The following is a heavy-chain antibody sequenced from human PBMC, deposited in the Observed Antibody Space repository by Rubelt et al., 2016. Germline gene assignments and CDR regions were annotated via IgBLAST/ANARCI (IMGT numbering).Heavy chain of an antibody. V-gene: IGHV3-30*19. CDR3: ARDVVKVRGVIEYYFDY. CDR2: ISYDGSNK. J-gene: IGHJ4*02. Sequence: QVQLVESGGGVVQPGRSLRLSCAASGFTFSSYGMHWVRQAPGKGLEWVAVISYDGSNKYYADSGKGRFTKSRENSMKTRYLQMNSLRAEDTAGYYCARDVVKVRGVIEYYFDYWGQGTLVTVSS. D-gene: IGHD3-10*01. CDR1: GFTFSSYG.